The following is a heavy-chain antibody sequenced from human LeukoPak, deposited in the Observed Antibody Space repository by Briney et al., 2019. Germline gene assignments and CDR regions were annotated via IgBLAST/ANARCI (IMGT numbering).Heavy chain of an antibody. CDR2: ITSTGSHV. CDR1: GFTFSGHS. D-gene: IGHD2-2*01. Sequence: GGSLTLSCAASGFTFSGHSMSWVRQAPGKGLEWVSSITSTGSHVYYPDSLKGRFTISRDNTKNTLYLQMNSLRAEDTAVYYCAKSLRLGYCSSTSCPIYYYMDVWGKGTTVTVSS. V-gene: IGHV3-21*04. CDR3: AKSLRLGYCSSTSCPIYYYMDV. J-gene: IGHJ6*03.